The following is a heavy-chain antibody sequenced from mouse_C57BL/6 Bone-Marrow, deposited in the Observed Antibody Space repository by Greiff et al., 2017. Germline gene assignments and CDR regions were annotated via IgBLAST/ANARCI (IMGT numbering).Heavy chain of an antibody. CDR3: TDPIYDGYYFDV. CDR1: GFNIKDDY. Sequence: VQLQQSGAELVRPGASVKLSCTASGFNIKDDYMHWVKQRPEQGLEWIGWIDPENGDTEYASKFQGKGTITADTSSNTAYLQLSSLTSEDTAVYYCTDPIYDGYYFDVWGTGTTVTVSS. D-gene: IGHD2-3*01. CDR2: IDPENGDT. J-gene: IGHJ1*03. V-gene: IGHV14-4*01.